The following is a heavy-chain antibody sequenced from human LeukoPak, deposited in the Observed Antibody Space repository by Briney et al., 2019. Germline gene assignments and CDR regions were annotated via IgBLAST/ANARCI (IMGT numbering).Heavy chain of an antibody. Sequence: GGSLRLSCAASRFTFDDYAMHWVRQAPGKGLEWVSGISWNSGSIGYADSVKGRFTISRDNAKNSLYLQMNSLRAEDTALYYCAKDATDSSSSPFDYWGQGTLVTVSS. V-gene: IGHV3-9*01. CDR1: RFTFDDYA. CDR2: ISWNSGSI. J-gene: IGHJ4*02. D-gene: IGHD6-6*01. CDR3: AKDATDSSSSPFDY.